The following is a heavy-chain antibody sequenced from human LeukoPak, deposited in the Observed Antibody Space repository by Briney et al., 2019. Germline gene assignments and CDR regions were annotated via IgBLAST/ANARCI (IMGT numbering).Heavy chain of an antibody. V-gene: IGHV1-69*01. D-gene: IGHD2-21*02. CDR3: ASPRGVVTDNDAFDI. Sequence: SVKVSCKASGGTFSSYAISWVRQAPGQGLEWKGGIIPIFGTANYAQKFQGRVTITADESTSTAYMELSSLRSEDTAVYYCASPRGVVTDNDAFDIWGQGTMVTVSS. CDR2: IIPIFGTA. CDR1: GGTFSSYA. J-gene: IGHJ3*02.